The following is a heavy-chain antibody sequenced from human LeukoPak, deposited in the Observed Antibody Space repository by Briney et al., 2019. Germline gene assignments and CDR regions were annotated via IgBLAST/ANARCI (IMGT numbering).Heavy chain of an antibody. J-gene: IGHJ4*02. CDR2: INHSGST. D-gene: IGHD3-22*01. V-gene: IGHV4-34*01. Sequence: PSETLSLTCAVYGGSFNGYYWSWIRQPPGKGLEWIGEINHSGSTNYNPSLKSRVTISVNTSKKQFSLKLNSVTAADTAVYYCARQTSEGNYYDSSGTRPYYLDYWGQGTLVTVSS. CDR3: ARQTSEGNYYDSSGTRPYYLDY. CDR1: GGSFNGYY.